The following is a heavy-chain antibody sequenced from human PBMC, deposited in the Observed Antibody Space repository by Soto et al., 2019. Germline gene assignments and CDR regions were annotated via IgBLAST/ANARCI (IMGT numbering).Heavy chain of an antibody. CDR1: GYTFTTYS. V-gene: IGHV1-18*01. CDR2: INTYNGNT. J-gene: IGHJ5*02. CDR3: ASLPPPSGLGP. D-gene: IGHD6-25*01. Sequence: QVQLVQSGAEVKKPGASVKVSCTASGYTFTTYSINWVRQAPGQGLEWMGWINTYNGNTNSAQKFQGRLTMTTDTSTSTAYMELRSLRSDDTAVYYCASLPPPSGLGPWGQGTLVTVSS.